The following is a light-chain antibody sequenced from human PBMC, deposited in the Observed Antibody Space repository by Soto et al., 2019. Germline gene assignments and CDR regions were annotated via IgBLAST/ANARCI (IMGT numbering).Light chain of an antibody. Sequence: EIVLTQSPATLSLSPGERAILSCRASQSFSTFLAWFQQKPGQPPRLLIYNASNRTTGIPARFSGCGSGTDFTLTISSLEPEDFAVYYCQQRGDWPPITFGQGTRLEIK. CDR3: QQRGDWPPIT. V-gene: IGKV3-11*01. J-gene: IGKJ5*01. CDR2: NAS. CDR1: QSFSTF.